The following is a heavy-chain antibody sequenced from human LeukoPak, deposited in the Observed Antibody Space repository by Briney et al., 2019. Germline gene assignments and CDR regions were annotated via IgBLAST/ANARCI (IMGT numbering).Heavy chain of an antibody. CDR3: ARTIEMATISYFDY. CDR1: GFTFSHAC. Sequence: GGSLRLSCAVSGFTFSHACMSWVRQAPGKGLEWVSYISSSDSTIYYADSVKGRFTISRDNAKNSLYLQMNSLRAGDTAVYYCARTIEMATISYFDYWGQGTLVTVSS. D-gene: IGHD5-24*01. J-gene: IGHJ4*02. V-gene: IGHV3-11*04. CDR2: ISSSDSTI.